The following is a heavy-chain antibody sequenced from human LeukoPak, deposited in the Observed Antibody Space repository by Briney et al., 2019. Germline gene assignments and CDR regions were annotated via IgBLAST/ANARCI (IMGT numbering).Heavy chain of an antibody. CDR1: GGTFSSYA. J-gene: IGHJ3*02. D-gene: IGHD3-22*01. Sequence: SVKVSCKASGGTFSSYAISWVRQAPGQGLEWMGGIIPIFGTANYAQKFQGRVTITTDESTSTAYMELSSLRSEDTAVYYCARAHPMTYYYNSSGYQAAFDIWGQGTMVTVSS. CDR3: ARAHPMTYYYNSSGYQAAFDI. CDR2: IIPIFGTA. V-gene: IGHV1-69*05.